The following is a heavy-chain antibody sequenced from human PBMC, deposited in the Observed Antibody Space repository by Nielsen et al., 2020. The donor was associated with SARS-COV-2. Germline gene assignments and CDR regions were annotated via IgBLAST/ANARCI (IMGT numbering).Heavy chain of an antibody. V-gene: IGHV3-33*01. D-gene: IGHD3-16*01. Sequence: GESLKISCEASGFPFSSYGMHWVRQAPGKGLEWVSVIWYDGSNKNYAEFVKGRFTISRDNSKNTLYLQMNSLRVEDTAVYYCGRDWGVDPFHYGMAVWGQGTTVTVSS. CDR1: GFPFSSYG. CDR3: GRDWGVDPFHYGMAV. CDR2: IWYDGSNK. J-gene: IGHJ6*02.